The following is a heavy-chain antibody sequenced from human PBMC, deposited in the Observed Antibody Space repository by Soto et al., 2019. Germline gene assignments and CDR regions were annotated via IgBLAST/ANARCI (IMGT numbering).Heavy chain of an antibody. Sequence: GGSLRLSCGASGFIFSSYSMHWVRQAPGKGLEWVTAISSDGTGRYYGDSVKGRFTVSRDNSKNTVYLQMNSLRAEDTAVYYCAKDHRHWGQGTLVTVSS. CDR1: GFIFSSYS. CDR3: AKDHRH. CDR2: ISSDGTGR. V-gene: IGHV3-30*18. J-gene: IGHJ4*02.